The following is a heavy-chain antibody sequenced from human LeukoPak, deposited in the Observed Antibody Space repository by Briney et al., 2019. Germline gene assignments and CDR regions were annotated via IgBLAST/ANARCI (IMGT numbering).Heavy chain of an antibody. CDR1: GGSLSPYY. CDR2: INHSGET. Sequence: SETLSLTCAVYGGSLSPYYWSWVRQPPGKGLEWIAEINHSGETNYSPSLRSRVAIFIDTSKKQFSAEVRSVTAADTAVYYCARDGGSSKNWFDLWGQGTLVTVSS. CDR3: ARDGGSSKNWFDL. V-gene: IGHV4-34*01. D-gene: IGHD4-23*01. J-gene: IGHJ5*02.